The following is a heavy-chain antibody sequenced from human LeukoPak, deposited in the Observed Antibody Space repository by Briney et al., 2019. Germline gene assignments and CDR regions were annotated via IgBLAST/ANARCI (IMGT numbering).Heavy chain of an antibody. Sequence: GGSLRLSCAASGFTFSSYWMSWVRQAPGKGLEWVANIKQDGSEKYYVDSVKGRFTISRDNAKNSLYLQMNSLRAEDTAVYYCATDRGWRTSGYYLYYFEYWGQGTLATYSS. CDR3: ATDRGWRTSGYYLYYFEY. D-gene: IGHD3-3*01. CDR1: GFTFSSYW. V-gene: IGHV3-7*01. J-gene: IGHJ4*02. CDR2: IKQDGSEK.